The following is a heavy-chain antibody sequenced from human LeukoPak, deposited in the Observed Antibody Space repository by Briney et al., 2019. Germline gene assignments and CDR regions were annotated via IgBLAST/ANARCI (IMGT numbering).Heavy chain of an antibody. Sequence: PGESLKISCMGSGYSFTRYWIGWVRQMPGKGLEWMGVIYPGDSDTIYSPSFQGQVTISADKSISTAYLQWGSLRASDTAMYYCARQDCSNTTCDQGFDYWGQGTLVTVSS. V-gene: IGHV5-51*01. CDR1: GYSFTRYW. D-gene: IGHD2-2*01. J-gene: IGHJ4*02. CDR2: IYPGDSDT. CDR3: ARQDCSNTTCDQGFDY.